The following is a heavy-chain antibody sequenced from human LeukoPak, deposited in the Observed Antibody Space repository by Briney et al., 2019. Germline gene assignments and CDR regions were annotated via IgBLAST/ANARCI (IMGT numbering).Heavy chain of an antibody. CDR1: GGTFSSYA. D-gene: IGHD3-22*01. V-gene: IGHV1-69*04. CDR3: ATLSHHCYYSSRYYPYYGMDV. CDR2: IIPIFGIA. J-gene: IGHJ6*02. Sequence: ASVNVSCKASGGTFSSYALIGVRQAPAQGLEWMGRIIPIFGIANYAQKSQGRVKITGDKSTSTAYMELNSLRSEDTTVYYCATLSHHCYYSSRYYPYYGMDVWGQGTTVPVS.